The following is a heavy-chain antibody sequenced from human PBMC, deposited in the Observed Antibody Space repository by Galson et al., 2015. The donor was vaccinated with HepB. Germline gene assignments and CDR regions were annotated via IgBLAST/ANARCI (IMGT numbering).Heavy chain of an antibody. J-gene: IGHJ4*02. D-gene: IGHD3-22*01. V-gene: IGHV1-3*01. Sequence: SVKVSCKASGYTFTSYAMHWVRQAPGQRLEWMGWINAGNGNTKYSQKFQGRVTITRDTSASTAYMELSSLRSEDTAVYYCARADDSSGYYGVSFDYWGQGTLVTVSS. CDR1: GYTFTSYA. CDR3: ARADDSSGYYGVSFDY. CDR2: INAGNGNT.